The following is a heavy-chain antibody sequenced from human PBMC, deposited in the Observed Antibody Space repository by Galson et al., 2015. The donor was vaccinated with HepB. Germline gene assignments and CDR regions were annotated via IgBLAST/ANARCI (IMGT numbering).Heavy chain of an antibody. D-gene: IGHD4-11*01. CDR1: GGTFSSYA. J-gene: IGHJ6*03. V-gene: IGHV1-69*13. CDR3: AVTTGYYYYYYMDV. CDR2: IIPIFGTA. Sequence: SVKVSCKASGGTFSSYAISWVRQAPGQGLEWMGGIIPIFGTANYAQKFQGRVTITADESTSTAYMELSSLRSEGTAVYYCAVTTGYYYYYYMDVWGKGTTVTVSS.